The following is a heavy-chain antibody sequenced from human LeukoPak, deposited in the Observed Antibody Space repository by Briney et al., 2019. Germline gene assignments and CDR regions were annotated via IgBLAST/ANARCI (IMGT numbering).Heavy chain of an antibody. V-gene: IGHV1-8*03. CDR1: GYTFTSYD. J-gene: IGHJ4*02. D-gene: IGHD2-15*01. CDR3: ARGSFVASEDTYVDY. CDR2: MNPNSGNT. Sequence: ASVKVSCKASGYTFTSYDINWVRQATGQGLEWMGWMNPNSGNTGYAQKFQGRVTITRNTSISTAYMELSSLRSEDTAVCYCARGSFVASEDTYVDYWGQGTLVTVSS.